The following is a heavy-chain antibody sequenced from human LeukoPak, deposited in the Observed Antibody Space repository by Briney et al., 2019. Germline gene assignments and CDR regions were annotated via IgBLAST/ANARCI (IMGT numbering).Heavy chain of an antibody. J-gene: IGHJ4*02. CDR3: GKTAVGYSSGQKPAWPVDY. CDR2: IFGSGGSP. D-gene: IGHD5-18*01. Sequence: GGSLRLSCEASGFTFGSHAMYWVRQAPGKGLEWVAGIFGSGGSPHYADSVKGRFTISRDNSRNTVYLQINSLRAEDTAVYYCGKTAVGYSSGQKPAWPVDYWGQGTLVTVSS. V-gene: IGHV3-23*01. CDR1: GFTFGSHA.